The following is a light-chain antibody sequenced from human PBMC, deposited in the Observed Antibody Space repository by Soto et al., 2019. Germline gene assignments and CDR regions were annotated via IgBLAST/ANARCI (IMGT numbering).Light chain of an antibody. CDR2: GTS. CDR3: QQYNSYTT. CDR1: QSVPRSY. V-gene: IGKV3-20*01. Sequence: EIVLTQSPGTLSLSPVERATLSCRASQSVPRSYLAWYQQKPGQAPRLLIYGTSSRATGIPDRFSGSGSGTDFTLTISRLEPEDFATYYCQQYNSYTTFGQGTKVDIK. J-gene: IGKJ2*01.